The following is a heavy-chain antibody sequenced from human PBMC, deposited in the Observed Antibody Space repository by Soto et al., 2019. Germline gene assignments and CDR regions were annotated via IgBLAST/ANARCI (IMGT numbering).Heavy chain of an antibody. CDR3: ARDLPHYYDSSGYYQRAGWFDP. Sequence: QVQLVESGGGVVQPGRSLRLSCAASGFTFSSYAMHWVRQAPGKGLEWVAVISYDGSNKYYADSVKGRFTISRDNSKNTLDLQMNSLRAEDTAVYYCARDLPHYYDSSGYYQRAGWFDPWGQGTLVTVSS. D-gene: IGHD3-22*01. J-gene: IGHJ5*02. V-gene: IGHV3-30-3*01. CDR2: ISYDGSNK. CDR1: GFTFSSYA.